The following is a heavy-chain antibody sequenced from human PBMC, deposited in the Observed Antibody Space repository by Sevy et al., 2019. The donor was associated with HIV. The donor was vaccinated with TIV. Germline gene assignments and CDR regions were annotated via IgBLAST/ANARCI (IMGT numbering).Heavy chain of an antibody. D-gene: IGHD1-26*01. CDR2: ISYDGSNK. V-gene: IGHV3-30-3*01. Sequence: GGSLRLSCAASGFTFSSYAMHWVRQAPGKGLEWVAVISYDGSNKYYADSVKGRFTISRDNSKNTLYLQMNSLRAEDTAVYYCARDPGGSYFHYWGQGTLVTVSS. CDR1: GFTFSSYA. J-gene: IGHJ4*02. CDR3: ARDPGGSYFHY.